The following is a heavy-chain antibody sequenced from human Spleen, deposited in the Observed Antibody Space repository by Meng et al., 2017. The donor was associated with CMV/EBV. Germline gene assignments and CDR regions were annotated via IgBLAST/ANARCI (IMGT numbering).Heavy chain of an antibody. CDR1: GFTVSSNY. CDR2: IYSGGST. D-gene: IGHD3-10*01. V-gene: IGHV3-66*01. Sequence: EVQLVESGGGLIQPGGSLRLSCAASGFTVSSNYMSWVRQAPGKGLEWVSVIYSGGSTYYADSVKGRFTISRDNSKNTLYLQMNSLRAEDTAVYYCARAGRFGELSEFDYWGQGTLVTVSS. CDR3: ARAGRFGELSEFDY. J-gene: IGHJ4*02.